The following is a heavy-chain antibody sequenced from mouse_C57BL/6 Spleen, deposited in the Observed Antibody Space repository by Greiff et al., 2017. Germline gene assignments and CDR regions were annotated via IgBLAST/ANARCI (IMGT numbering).Heavy chain of an antibody. Sequence: QVQLQQPGAELVKPGASVKLSCKASGYTFTSYWMHWVKQRPGQGLEWIGMIHPNSGSTNYNEKFKSKATLTVDKSSSTAYMQLSSLTSEDSAVYYCAKAYYSNLDYYWFDYWGQGTTLTVSS. J-gene: IGHJ2*01. CDR1: GYTFTSYW. V-gene: IGHV1-64*01. D-gene: IGHD2-5*01. CDR2: IHPNSGST. CDR3: AKAYYSNLDYYWFDY.